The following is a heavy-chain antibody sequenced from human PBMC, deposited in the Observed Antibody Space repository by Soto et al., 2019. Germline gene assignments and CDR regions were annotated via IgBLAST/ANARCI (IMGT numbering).Heavy chain of an antibody. Sequence: EVHLVESGGDLVQPGGSLRLSCAASRLAVSTDYMTWVRQAPGKGLEWVSLIYVGGGTYYADSVKGRFTISRDNSNSTLYLQMNSLRAEDTAVYYCAVYAARHWFGPWGQGTLVTVSS. CDR2: IYVGGGT. CDR3: AVYAARHWFGP. CDR1: RLAVSTDY. V-gene: IGHV3-66*01. D-gene: IGHD6-6*01. J-gene: IGHJ5*02.